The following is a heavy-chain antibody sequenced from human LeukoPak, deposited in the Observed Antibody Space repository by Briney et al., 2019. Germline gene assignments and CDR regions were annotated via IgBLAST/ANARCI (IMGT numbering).Heavy chain of an antibody. Sequence: ASVKVSCKASGYTFTSYYMHWVRQAPGQGLEWMGIINPSGGSTSCAQKFQGRVTMTRDTSTSTVYMELSSLRSEDTAVYYCARAFVDTAMVTIFDYWGQGTLVTVSS. CDR1: GYTFTSYY. D-gene: IGHD5-18*01. CDR3: ARAFVDTAMVTIFDY. J-gene: IGHJ4*02. CDR2: INPSGGST. V-gene: IGHV1-46*01.